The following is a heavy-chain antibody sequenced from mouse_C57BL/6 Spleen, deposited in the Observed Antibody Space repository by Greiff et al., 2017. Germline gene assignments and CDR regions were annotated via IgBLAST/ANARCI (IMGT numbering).Heavy chain of an antibody. V-gene: IGHV1-69*01. CDR2: IDPSDSYT. J-gene: IGHJ3*01. Sequence: QVQLQQPGAELVMPGASVKLSCKASGYTFTSYWMHWVKQRPGQGLEWIGEIDPSDSYTNYNQKFKGKSTLTVDKSSSTAYMQLSSLTSEDSAVYYFARSYYSNGSWFAYWGQGTLVTVS. CDR1: GYTFTSYW. CDR3: ARSYYSNGSWFAY. D-gene: IGHD2-5*01.